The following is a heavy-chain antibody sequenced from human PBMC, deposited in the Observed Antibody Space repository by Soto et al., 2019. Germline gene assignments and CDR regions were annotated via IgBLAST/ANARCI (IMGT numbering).Heavy chain of an antibody. J-gene: IGHJ3*02. CDR3: ASTVDI. V-gene: IGHV3-30-3*01. Sequence: QVQLVESGGGVVQPGRSLRLSCAASGFTFSSYAMHWVRQAPGKGLEWVAVISYDGSNKYYADSVKGRFTISRDNSKNTRYLQMNSLRAEDTTVYYCASTVDICGQGTMVTVSS. CDR2: ISYDGSNK. CDR1: GFTFSSYA.